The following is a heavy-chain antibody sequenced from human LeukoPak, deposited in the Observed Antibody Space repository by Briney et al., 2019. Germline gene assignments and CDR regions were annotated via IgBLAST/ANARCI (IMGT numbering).Heavy chain of an antibody. Sequence: ASVKVSCKASGGTFSSYTISWVRQAPGQGLEWMGRIIPILGIANYAQKFQGRVTITADKSTSTAYMELSSLRSEDTAVYYCARDHDYGGNLDYWGQGTLVTVSS. CDR2: IIPILGIA. CDR3: ARDHDYGGNLDY. J-gene: IGHJ4*02. V-gene: IGHV1-69*04. D-gene: IGHD4-23*01. CDR1: GGTFSSYT.